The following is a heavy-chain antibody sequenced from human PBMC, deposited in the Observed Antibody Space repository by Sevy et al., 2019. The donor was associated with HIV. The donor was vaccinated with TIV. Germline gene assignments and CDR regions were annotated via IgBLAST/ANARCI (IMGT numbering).Heavy chain of an antibody. D-gene: IGHD3-22*01. CDR1: GFTFSRYW. V-gene: IGHV3-7*04. Sequence: GESLKISCAASGFTFSRYWMSWVRQAPGKGLEWVANIKPDGSEGYYADSVKGRFTIPRDNAQNSLYLQMKSLRAEDTAVYSCARGDFYDSSGYFIDAFDIWGQGTMVTVSS. J-gene: IGHJ3*02. CDR2: IKPDGSEG. CDR3: ARGDFYDSSGYFIDAFDI.